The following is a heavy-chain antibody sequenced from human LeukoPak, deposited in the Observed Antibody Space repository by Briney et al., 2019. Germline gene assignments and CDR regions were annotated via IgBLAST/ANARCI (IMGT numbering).Heavy chain of an antibody. Sequence: ASVKVSCKASGYTFTGKFVHWVRQAPGQGLEWMGWIDPNSGGTDYAQKFRGRVTMTRDTSTSTAYMDLSSLISDDTAVYYCARDREGLAYFDYWGQGTLVTVSS. D-gene: IGHD3/OR15-3a*01. CDR3: ARDREGLAYFDY. V-gene: IGHV1-2*02. CDR1: GYTFTGKF. CDR2: IDPNSGGT. J-gene: IGHJ4*02.